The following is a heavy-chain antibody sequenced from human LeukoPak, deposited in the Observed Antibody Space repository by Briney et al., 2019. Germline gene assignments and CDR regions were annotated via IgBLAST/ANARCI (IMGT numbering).Heavy chain of an antibody. CDR3: AKATPPRDGSNPDY. J-gene: IGHJ4*02. D-gene: IGHD5-24*01. V-gene: IGHV3-30*18. CDR2: ISYDGRNK. Sequence: GGSLRLSCAASGFTFSNYAMSWVRQAPGKGLEWVAVISYDGRNKYYADSMKGRFTISRDNSKNTLYLQMNSLRAEDTAVYYCAKATPPRDGSNPDYWGQGTLVTVSS. CDR1: GFTFSNYA.